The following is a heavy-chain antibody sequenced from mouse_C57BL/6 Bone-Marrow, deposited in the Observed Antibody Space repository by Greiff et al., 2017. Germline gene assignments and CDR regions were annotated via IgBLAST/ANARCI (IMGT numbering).Heavy chain of an antibody. CDR3: RSDYYGSSYWYFDV. Sequence: VQLQQSGPELVKPGASVKMSCKASGYTFTDYYMHWVKQKPGKGLEWIGEIYPGSGNTYYNEKFKGKATLTADTSSSTAYMQLSRLTSEDSAVYFCARSDYYGSSYWYFDVWGTGTTVTVSS. CDR1: YTFTDYYM. CDR2: YPGSGNTY. D-gene: IGHD1-1*01. J-gene: IGHJ1*03. V-gene: IGHV1-83*01.